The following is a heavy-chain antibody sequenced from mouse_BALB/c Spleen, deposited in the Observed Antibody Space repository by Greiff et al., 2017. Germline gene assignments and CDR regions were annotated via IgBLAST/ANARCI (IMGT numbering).Heavy chain of an antibody. CDR3: ARAYYYGSYYFDY. Sequence: VMLVESGPGLVAPSQSLSITCTVSGFSLTGYGVNWVRQPPGKGLEWLGMIWGDGSTDYNSALKSRLSISKDNSKSQVFLKMNSLQTDDTARYYCARAYYYGSYYFDYWGQGTTLTVSS. D-gene: IGHD1-2*01. J-gene: IGHJ2*01. CDR2: IWGDGST. CDR1: GFSLTGYG. V-gene: IGHV2-6-7*01.